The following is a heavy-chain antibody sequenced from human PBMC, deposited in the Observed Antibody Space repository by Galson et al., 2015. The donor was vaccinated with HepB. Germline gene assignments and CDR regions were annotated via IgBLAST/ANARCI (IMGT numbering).Heavy chain of an antibody. CDR3: ARDGTAAGPGFDY. CDR1: GFTFSSYW. V-gene: IGHV3-7*03. D-gene: IGHD6-13*01. Sequence: SLRLSCAASGFTFSSYWMSWVRQAPGKGLEWVANIKQDGSEKYYVDSVKGRFTISRDNAKNSLYLQMNSLRAEDTAVYYCARDGTAAGPGFDYWGQGTLVTVSS. J-gene: IGHJ4*02. CDR2: IKQDGSEK.